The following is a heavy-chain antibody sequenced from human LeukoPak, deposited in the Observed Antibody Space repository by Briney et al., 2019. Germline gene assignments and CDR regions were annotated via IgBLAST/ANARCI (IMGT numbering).Heavy chain of an antibody. Sequence: GASVNVSCKASGGTFSSYAISWVRQAPGQGLECMGWINPNSDGTNYAQNFQGRVTMTRDTSISTAYMELSRLRSDDTAVYYCARGSYDSSDFEYFQHWGQGTLVTVSS. V-gene: IGHV1-2*02. CDR3: ARGSYDSSDFEYFQH. CDR2: INPNSDGT. J-gene: IGHJ1*01. CDR1: GGTFSSYA. D-gene: IGHD3-22*01.